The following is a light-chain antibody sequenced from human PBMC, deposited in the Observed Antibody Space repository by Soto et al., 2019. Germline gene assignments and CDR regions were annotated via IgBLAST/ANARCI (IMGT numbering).Light chain of an antibody. V-gene: IGKV1-5*03. CDR3: QQYNGYRLA. CDR2: KAS. J-gene: IGKJ4*01. CDR1: QSISSY. Sequence: EIQMTQSPSSLSASVGDRVTITCLASQSISSYLNWYQQKPGKAPKLLIYKASTLESGVPSRFSGSGSGTEFTLTISSLQADDFAIYYCQQYNGYRLAFGGGTKVDIK.